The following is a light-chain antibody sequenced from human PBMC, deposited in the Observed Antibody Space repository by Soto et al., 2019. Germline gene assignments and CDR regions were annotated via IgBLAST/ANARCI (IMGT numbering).Light chain of an antibody. CDR1: QSVEHY. V-gene: IGKV3-11*01. Sequence: DTVLTQSPATLSLSPGERATLSCRASQSVEHYLAWYQQKPGQAPRLLIYDASNRATGIPARFSGSGSGTDFTLTISSLEPEDFAVYYCQQRKYWPPITFGQGTRLEIK. J-gene: IGKJ5*01. CDR2: DAS. CDR3: QQRKYWPPIT.